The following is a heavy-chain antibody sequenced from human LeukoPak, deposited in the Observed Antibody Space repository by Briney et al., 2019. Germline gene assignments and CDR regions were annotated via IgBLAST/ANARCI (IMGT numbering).Heavy chain of an antibody. CDR3: AKDMRAAVGTSDY. V-gene: IGHV3-23*01. CDR1: GFTFSSYA. J-gene: IGHJ4*02. D-gene: IGHD6-13*01. Sequence: GGSQRLSCAASGFTFSSYARSWVRQPAGNGLEWVSVISGVGGTTYYADSVNGRSTTSSDNSKNTLYLQMNSLRAEDTAVYYWAKDMRAAVGTSDYWGQGTLVSVSS. CDR2: ISGVGGTT.